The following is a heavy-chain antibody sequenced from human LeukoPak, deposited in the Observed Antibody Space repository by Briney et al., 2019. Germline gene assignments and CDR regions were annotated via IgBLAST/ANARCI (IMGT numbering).Heavy chain of an antibody. J-gene: IGHJ4*02. CDR2: ISGYIGNT. V-gene: IGHV1-18*01. CDR1: GGTFSSYA. CDR3: ARDRGVGATTYFDY. D-gene: IGHD1-26*01. Sequence: ASVKVSCKASGGTFSSYAISWVRQVPGQGLEWMGWISGYIGNTKYAQKLQGRVTLTTDTSTSTAYMELRRLRSDDTAVYYCARDRGVGATTYFDYWGQGTLVTVSS.